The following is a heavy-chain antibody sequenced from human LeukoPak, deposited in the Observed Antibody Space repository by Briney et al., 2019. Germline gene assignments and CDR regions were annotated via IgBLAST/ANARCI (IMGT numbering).Heavy chain of an antibody. CDR1: GGTFSSYA. Sequence: SVKVSCKASGGTFSSYAISWVRQAPGQGLEWMGGIIPIFGTANYAQKFQGRVTITADKSTSTAYMELSSLRSEDTAVYYCARTVVVTAEHAFDIWGQGTMVTVSS. V-gene: IGHV1-69*06. CDR2: IIPIFGTA. J-gene: IGHJ3*02. D-gene: IGHD2-21*02. CDR3: ARTVVVTAEHAFDI.